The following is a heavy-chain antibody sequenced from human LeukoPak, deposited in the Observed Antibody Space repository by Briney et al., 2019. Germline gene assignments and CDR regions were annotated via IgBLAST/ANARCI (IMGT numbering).Heavy chain of an antibody. CDR2: ISSSSYI. J-gene: IGHJ5*02. D-gene: IGHD3-22*01. V-gene: IGHV3-21*04. CDR3: AKGSSGYFVDL. Sequence: PGGSLRLSCAASGFTFSSYSMNWVRQAPGKGLEWVSSISSSSYIYCADSVKGRFTISRDNAKNSLFLQMNSLRAEDTALYYCAKGSSGYFVDLWGQGTLVTVSS. CDR1: GFTFSSYS.